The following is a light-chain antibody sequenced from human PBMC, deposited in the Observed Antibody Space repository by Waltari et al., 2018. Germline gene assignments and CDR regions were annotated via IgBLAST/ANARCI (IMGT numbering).Light chain of an antibody. J-gene: IGLJ1*01. CDR1: SLRYYY. Sequence: SSELTQDPVVSVAFGQTVRITCQGDSLRYYYANWYHQKPGQAPVLVMYGKNNRPSWIPGPYPGSYSGTRASLIITGAQAEDEGDYYCHSRDNRGRPLVFGTGTKVTVL. V-gene: IGLV3-19*01. CDR3: HSRDNRGRPLV. CDR2: GKN.